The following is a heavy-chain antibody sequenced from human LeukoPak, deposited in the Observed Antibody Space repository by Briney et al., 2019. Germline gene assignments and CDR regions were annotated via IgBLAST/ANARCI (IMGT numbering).Heavy chain of an antibody. V-gene: IGHV1-18*01. CDR2: ISAYNDNT. CDR1: GYTFSSYG. D-gene: IGHD2-2*01. CDR3: AIIVVVPAAQHFDY. J-gene: IGHJ4*02. Sequence: ASVKVSCKASGYTFSSYGFLWVRQAPGQGLEWMGWISAYNDNTNYAQKLQGRLTMTTDTSTSTAYMELRSLRSDDTAVYYCAIIVVVPAAQHFDYWGQGTLVTVSS.